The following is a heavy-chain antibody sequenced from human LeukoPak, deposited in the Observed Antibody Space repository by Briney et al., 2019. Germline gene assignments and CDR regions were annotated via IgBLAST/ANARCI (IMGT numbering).Heavy chain of an antibody. V-gene: IGHV4-30-4*01. D-gene: IGHD3-22*01. Sequence: SETLSLTCTVSGGSISSGDYYWSWIRQPPGKGLEWIGYIYYSGSTYYNPSLKSRVTISVDASKNQFSLKLSSVTAADTAVYYCAREARLYYDSTSHIWGQGTMVTVSS. J-gene: IGHJ3*02. CDR3: AREARLYYDSTSHI. CDR1: GGSISSGDYY. CDR2: IYYSGST.